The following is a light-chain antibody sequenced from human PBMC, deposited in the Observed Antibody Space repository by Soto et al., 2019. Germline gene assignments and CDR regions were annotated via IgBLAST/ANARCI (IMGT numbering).Light chain of an antibody. CDR2: ATS. J-gene: IGKJ2*01. V-gene: IGKV1-39*01. CDR1: QPISTY. Sequence: DIQMTQSPSSLSASVGDRVTITCRASQPISTYLNWYQQRPGKAPKFLISATSTLQSGVPARFSGSGSGTGITLTISTLSPEDVGTYFCQQSYTSPFTFGQGTRLEI. CDR3: QQSYTSPFT.